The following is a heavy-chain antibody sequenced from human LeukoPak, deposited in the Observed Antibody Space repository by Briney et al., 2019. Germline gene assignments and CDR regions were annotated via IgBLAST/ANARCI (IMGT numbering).Heavy chain of an antibody. V-gene: IGHV3-30*18. CDR1: GFIFSTYG. D-gene: IGHD2-15*01. J-gene: IGHJ4*02. Sequence: GRSLRLSCAASGFIFSTYGMHWVRQAPGKGLEWVAVISYDGNNKYYTDSVKGRFTISRDNSKNTLYLQMNSLRAEDTAVYYCAKAPEYCSGSGGSRYPFDNWGQGTLVTVSS. CDR3: AKAPEYCSGSGGSRYPFDN. CDR2: ISYDGNNK.